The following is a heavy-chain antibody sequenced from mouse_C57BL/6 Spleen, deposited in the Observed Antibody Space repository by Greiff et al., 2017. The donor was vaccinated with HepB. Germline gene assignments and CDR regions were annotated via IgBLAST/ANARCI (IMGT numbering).Heavy chain of an antibody. D-gene: IGHD4-1*01. CDR1: GYTFTDYE. CDR3: TRDWDEGGY. V-gene: IGHV1-15*01. J-gene: IGHJ2*01. CDR2: IDPETGGT. Sequence: QVQLQQSGAELVRPGASVTLSCKASGYTFTDYEMHWVKQTPVHGLEWIGAIDPETGGTAYNQKFKGKAILTADKSSSTAYMELRSLTSEDSAVYYCTRDWDEGGYWGQGTTLTVSS.